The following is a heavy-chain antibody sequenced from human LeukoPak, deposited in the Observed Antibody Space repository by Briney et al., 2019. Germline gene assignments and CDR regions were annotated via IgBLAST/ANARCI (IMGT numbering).Heavy chain of an antibody. D-gene: IGHD3-10*01. CDR3: ARRSITMVRGVTLDAFDI. CDR1: GGSVSSSSYY. J-gene: IGHJ3*02. Sequence: SETLSLTCTVSGGSVSSSSYYWGWIRQPPGKGLEWIVSVYYSGSTYYNPSLRSRVTISVDTSKNQFSLRLSSVTDADTAVYYSARRSITMVRGVTLDAFDIWGQGTMVTVSS. CDR2: VYYSGST. V-gene: IGHV4-39*01.